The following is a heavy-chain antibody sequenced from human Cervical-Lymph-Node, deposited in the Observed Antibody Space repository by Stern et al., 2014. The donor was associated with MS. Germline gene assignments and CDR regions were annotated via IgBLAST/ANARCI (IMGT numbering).Heavy chain of an antibody. CDR1: GYTFTSYG. CDR2: ISADSGTT. V-gene: IGHV1-18*01. D-gene: IGHD2-8*01. J-gene: IGHJ4*02. CDR3: ARDKMHAFDY. Sequence: QVQLVQSGTEVKKPGASLIVSCKDSGYTFTSYGISWVRQAPGQGLEWVGWISADSGTTKYAQNLRDRITLTRDTSTGTAYMELRTLRSEDTAVYYCARDKMHAFDYWGQGTLVSVSS.